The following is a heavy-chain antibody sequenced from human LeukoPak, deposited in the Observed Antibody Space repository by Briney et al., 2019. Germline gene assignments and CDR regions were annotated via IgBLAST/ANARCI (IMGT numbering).Heavy chain of an antibody. CDR1: GFTFSRYA. J-gene: IGHJ4*02. D-gene: IGHD3-10*01. CDR2: IWYDGSNK. CDR3: ARVLGSSSWPQVDY. Sequence: PGRSLRLSCAASGFTFSRYAMHWVRQAPGKGLEWVAVIWYDGSNKYYADSVKGRFTISRDNSKNTLYLQMNSLRGEDTAVYYCARVLGSSSWPQVDYWGQGTLVTVSS. V-gene: IGHV3-33*01.